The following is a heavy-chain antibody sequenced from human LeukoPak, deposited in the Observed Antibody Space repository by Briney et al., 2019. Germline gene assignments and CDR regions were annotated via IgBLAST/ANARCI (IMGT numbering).Heavy chain of an antibody. J-gene: IGHJ3*02. CDR3: ARYSPLYGDAFDI. CDR1: GGSISSYY. V-gene: IGHV4-59*08. CDR2: IYYSGST. Sequence: SETLSLTCTVSGGSISSYYWSWIRQPPGKGLEWIGYIYYSGSTYYNPSLKSRVTISVDTSKNQFSLKLSSVTAADTAVYYCARYSPLYGDAFDIWGQGTMVTVSS. D-gene: IGHD6-13*01.